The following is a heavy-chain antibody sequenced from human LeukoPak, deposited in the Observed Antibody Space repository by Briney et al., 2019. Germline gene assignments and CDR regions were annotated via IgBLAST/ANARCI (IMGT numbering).Heavy chain of an antibody. J-gene: IGHJ5*02. Sequence: PSETLSLTCAVSGGSISSSNWWSWVRQPPGKGLEWIGEIYHSGSTNYNPSLKSRVTISLDKSKNQFSLELTSVTAADTAVYHCARRPIDSSRWPWGFDPWGQGTLVTVSS. CDR1: GGSISSSNW. CDR3: ARRPIDSSRWPWGFDP. CDR2: IYHSGST. D-gene: IGHD6-13*01. V-gene: IGHV4-4*02.